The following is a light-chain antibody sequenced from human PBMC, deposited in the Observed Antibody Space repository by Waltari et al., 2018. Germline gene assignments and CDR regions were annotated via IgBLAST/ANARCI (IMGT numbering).Light chain of an antibody. Sequence: EIVLTQSTGTLSLSPGERATLSCRASQSLRIYLAWYQQNPGQAPRLLIYHASTRATGIPDRFSGSGSGTDFRLTISRLEPEDFAVYYCQHYESLPVTFGQGTKVEIK. CDR3: QHYESLPVT. J-gene: IGKJ1*01. V-gene: IGKV3-20*01. CDR1: QSLRIY. CDR2: HAS.